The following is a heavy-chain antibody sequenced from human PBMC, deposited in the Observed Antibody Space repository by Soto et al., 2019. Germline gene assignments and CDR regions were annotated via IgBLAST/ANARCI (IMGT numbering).Heavy chain of an antibody. D-gene: IGHD4-17*01. CDR2: IKQDGSEK. CDR3: ARDTYGDYEQYFQH. V-gene: IGHV3-7*01. J-gene: IGHJ1*01. Sequence: GGSLRLSCAASGFTFSSYWMSWVRQAPGKGLEWVANIKQDGSEKYYVDSVKGRFTISRDNAKNSLYLQMNSLRAEDTAVYYCARDTYGDYEQYFQHWGQGTLVTVSS. CDR1: GFTFSSYW.